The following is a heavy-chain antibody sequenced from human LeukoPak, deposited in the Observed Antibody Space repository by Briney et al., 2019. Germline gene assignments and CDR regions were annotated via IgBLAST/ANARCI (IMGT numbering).Heavy chain of an antibody. Sequence: PSETLSLTCAVSGYSISSGYYWGWIRQPPGKGLERIGSIYHSGSTYYNPSLKSRVTISVDTSKNQFSLKLSSVTAADTAVYYCARDVDDSSGYYSDYWGQGTLVTVSS. D-gene: IGHD3-22*01. CDR3: ARDVDDSSGYYSDY. V-gene: IGHV4-38-2*02. CDR2: IYHSGST. J-gene: IGHJ4*02. CDR1: GYSISSGYY.